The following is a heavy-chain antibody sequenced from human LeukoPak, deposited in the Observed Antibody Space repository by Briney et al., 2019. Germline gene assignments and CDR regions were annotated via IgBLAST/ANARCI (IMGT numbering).Heavy chain of an antibody. J-gene: IGHJ6*04. D-gene: IGHD2-2*01. Sequence: ASVKVSCKASGYTFTTYGITWVRQAPGQGLEWMGWTSGYNGDTNYAQKLQGRVTMTTDTSTSTAYMELRSLRSDDTAVYYCASAEGGDVVVPAAMTGYWFDPWGKGTTVTVSS. V-gene: IGHV1-18*01. CDR2: TSGYNGDT. CDR3: ASAEGGDVVVPAAMTGYWFDP. CDR1: GYTFTTYG.